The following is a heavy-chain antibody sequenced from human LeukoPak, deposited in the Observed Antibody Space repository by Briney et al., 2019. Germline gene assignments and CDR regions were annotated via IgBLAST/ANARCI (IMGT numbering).Heavy chain of an antibody. CDR3: AKDRLDVVTTDFDY. J-gene: IGHJ4*02. CDR1: GFTLDDYA. V-gene: IGHV3-9*01. Sequence: GRSLRLSCAASGFTLDDYAMHWVRQAPGKGLEWVSGISWNSGSIGYADSVKGRFTISRDNAKNSLYLQMNSLRAEDTALYYCAKDRLDVVTTDFDYWGQGTLVTVSS. CDR2: ISWNSGSI. D-gene: IGHD4-11*01.